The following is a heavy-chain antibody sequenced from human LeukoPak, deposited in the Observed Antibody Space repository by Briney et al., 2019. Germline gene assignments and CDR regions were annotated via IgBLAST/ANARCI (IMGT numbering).Heavy chain of an antibody. J-gene: IGHJ4*02. V-gene: IGHV3-74*01. CDR1: GFAFSTYW. Sequence: GGSLRLSCAASGFAFSTYWMHWVRQAPGKGLVWVSRINTDGSITNYEDSVKGRFTISRDNAKNTLYLQMNSLRAEDTAVYYCARTGTTGDYWGKGTLVTVSS. CDR3: ARTGTTGDY. D-gene: IGHD1-1*01. CDR2: INTDGSIT.